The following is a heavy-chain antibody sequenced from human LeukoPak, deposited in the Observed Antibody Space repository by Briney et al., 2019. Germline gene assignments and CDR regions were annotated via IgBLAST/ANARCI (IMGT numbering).Heavy chain of an antibody. CDR1: GFIFGDYS. Sequence: GGSLRLSCAASGFIFGDYSMNWVRQAPGKGLEWISYISGGSSDLHYADSVKGRFTISRDNAKNSLYLQMNSLRDEDTAVYYCVRDPVRRFDYWGQGALVTVSS. D-gene: IGHD3-10*01. CDR3: VRDPVRRFDY. CDR2: ISGGSSDL. J-gene: IGHJ4*02. V-gene: IGHV3-48*02.